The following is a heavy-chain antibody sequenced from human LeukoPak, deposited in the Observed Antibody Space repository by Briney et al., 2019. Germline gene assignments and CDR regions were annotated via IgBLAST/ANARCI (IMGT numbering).Heavy chain of an antibody. Sequence: PGGSLRLSCTASGFTFSSYDMNWVRQAPGKGLEWVSYISSGTTTIYYADSVKGRFTISRDNAKNSLYLQMNSLRAEDTAVYYRARRYCSSTSCTLDYWGQGTLVTVST. D-gene: IGHD2-2*01. CDR2: ISSGTTTI. J-gene: IGHJ4*02. V-gene: IGHV3-48*03. CDR1: GFTFSSYD. CDR3: ARRYCSSTSCTLDY.